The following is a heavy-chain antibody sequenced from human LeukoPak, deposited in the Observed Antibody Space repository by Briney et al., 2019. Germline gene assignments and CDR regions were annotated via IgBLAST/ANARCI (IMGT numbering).Heavy chain of an antibody. D-gene: IGHD3-10*01. CDR3: ARGSNYYGSGSYYNIAASPFDY. V-gene: IGHV4-34*01. Sequence: SETLSLTCAVYGGSFSGYYWSWIRQPPGKGLEWIGEINHSGSTNYNPSLKSRVTISVDTSKNQFSLKLSSATAADTAVYYCARGSNYYGSGSYYNIAASPFDYWGQGTLVTVSS. J-gene: IGHJ4*02. CDR2: INHSGST. CDR1: GGSFSGYY.